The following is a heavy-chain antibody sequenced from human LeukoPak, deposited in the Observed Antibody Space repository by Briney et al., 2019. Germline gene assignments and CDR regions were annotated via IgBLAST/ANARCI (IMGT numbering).Heavy chain of an antibody. V-gene: IGHV4-39*07. J-gene: IGHJ3*02. CDR2: INHSGST. Sequence: SETLSLTCTVSGGSISSSSYYWSWIRQPPGKGLEWIGEINHSGSTNYNPSLKSRVTISVDTSKNQFSLKLGSVTAADTAVYYCARERLWFGELGAFDIWGQGTMVTVSS. D-gene: IGHD3-10*01. CDR1: GGSISSSSYY. CDR3: ARERLWFGELGAFDI.